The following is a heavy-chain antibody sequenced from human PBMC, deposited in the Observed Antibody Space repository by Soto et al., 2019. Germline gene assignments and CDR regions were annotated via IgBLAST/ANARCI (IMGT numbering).Heavy chain of an antibody. J-gene: IGHJ2*01. CDR2: IIPILGIA. CDR3: ARYSSSAYWYFDL. V-gene: IGHV1-69*02. Sequence: AASVKVSCKASGGTFSSYTISWVRQAPGQGLEWMGRIIPILGIANYAQKFQGRVTITADKSTSTAYMELSSLRSEDTAVYYCARYSSSAYWYFDLWGRGTLVTVSS. CDR1: GGTFSSYT. D-gene: IGHD6-6*01.